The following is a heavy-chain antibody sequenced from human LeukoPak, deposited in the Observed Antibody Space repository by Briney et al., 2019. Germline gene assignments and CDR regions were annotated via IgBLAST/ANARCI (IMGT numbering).Heavy chain of an antibody. CDR3: ARDRWFGELLPFDY. J-gene: IGHJ4*02. CDR2: ISSSSSYI. Sequence: GSLRLSCAASGFTFSSYSMNWVRQAPGKGLEWVSSISSSSSYIYYADSVKGRFTISRDNAKNSLYLQMNSLRAEDTAVYYCARDRWFGELLPFDYWGQGTLVTVSS. CDR1: GFTFSSYS. V-gene: IGHV3-21*01. D-gene: IGHD3-10*01.